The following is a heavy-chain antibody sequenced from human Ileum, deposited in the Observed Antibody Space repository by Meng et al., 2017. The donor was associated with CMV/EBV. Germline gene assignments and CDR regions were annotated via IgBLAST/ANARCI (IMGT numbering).Heavy chain of an antibody. Sequence: ASGVTFSDHYIAWVRQDPGKGLGGVGRSRQRANDYSTDYAASVKGRFTISRDDSENSVYLQMNSLKTEDTAVYYCVRVKIVATILDYWGQGTLVTVSS. J-gene: IGHJ4*02. CDR2: SRQRANDYST. V-gene: IGHV3-72*01. CDR3: VRVKIVATILDY. D-gene: IGHD5-12*01. CDR1: GVTFSDHY.